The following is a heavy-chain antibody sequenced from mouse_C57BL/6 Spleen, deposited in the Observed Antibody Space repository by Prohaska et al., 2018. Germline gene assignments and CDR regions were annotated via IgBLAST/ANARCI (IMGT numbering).Heavy chain of an antibody. V-gene: IGHV7-3*01. CDR2: IRNKANGYTT. CDR1: GFTFTDYY. CDR3: ARGGNYAMDY. Sequence: EVKLVESGGGLVQPGGSLSLSCAASGFTFTDYYMSWVRQPPGKALEWLGFIRNKANGYTTEYSASVKGRFTISRDNSQSILYLQMNALRAEDSATYYCARGGNYAMDYWGQGTSVTVSS. J-gene: IGHJ4*01.